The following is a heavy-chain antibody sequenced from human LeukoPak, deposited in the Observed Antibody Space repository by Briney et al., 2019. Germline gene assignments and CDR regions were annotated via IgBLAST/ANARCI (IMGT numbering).Heavy chain of an antibody. Sequence: SETLSLTCTVSGGSISSSSYYWGWLRQPPGTGLEWLGSIYYSGSTYYNPPLKSRVTISVDTSKNQFSLKLSSVTAAGTAVYYCARVAGRGSYYGSGSYYKNSYYYYYGMDVWGKGTTVTVSS. V-gene: IGHV4-39*01. D-gene: IGHD3-10*01. CDR2: IYYSGST. CDR3: ARVAGRGSYYGSGSYYKNSYYYYYGMDV. J-gene: IGHJ6*04. CDR1: GGSISSSSYY.